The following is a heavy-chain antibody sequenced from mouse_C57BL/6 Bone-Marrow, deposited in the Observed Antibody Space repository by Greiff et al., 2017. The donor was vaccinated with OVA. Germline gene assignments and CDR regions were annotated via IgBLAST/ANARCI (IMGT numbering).Heavy chain of an antibody. CDR2: IDPENGDT. J-gene: IGHJ4*01. Sequence: VHVKQSGAELVRPGASVKLSCTASGFNIKDAYMHWVKQRPEQGLEWIGWIDPENGDTEYASKFQGKATITADTSSNTAYLQLSSLTSEDTAVYYCTTTTVVAEAMDYWGQGTSVTVSS. CDR1: GFNIKDAY. CDR3: TTTTVVAEAMDY. V-gene: IGHV14-4*01. D-gene: IGHD1-1*01.